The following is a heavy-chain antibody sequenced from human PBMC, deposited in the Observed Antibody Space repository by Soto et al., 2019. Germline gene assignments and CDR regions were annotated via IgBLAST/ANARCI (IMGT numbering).Heavy chain of an antibody. D-gene: IGHD2-2*01. CDR1: GYTFTSYA. CDR2: INAGNGNT. V-gene: IGHV1-3*01. Sequence: ASVKVSCKASGYTFTSYAMHWVRQAPGQRLEWMGWINAGNGNTKYSQKFQGRVTITRDTSAGTAYMELSSLRSEDTAVYYCARPSHPRYIVVVPAAYYFDYWGQGTLVTVSS. CDR3: ARPSHPRYIVVVPAAYYFDY. J-gene: IGHJ4*02.